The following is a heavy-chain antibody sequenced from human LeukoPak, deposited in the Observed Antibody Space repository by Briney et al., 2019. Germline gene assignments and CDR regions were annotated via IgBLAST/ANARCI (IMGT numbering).Heavy chain of an antibody. J-gene: IGHJ4*02. CDR2: ISSSSSTI. V-gene: IGHV3-48*01. CDR3: AREVYYVGSGYYHPGGFDY. Sequence: GGSLRLSCAASGFTFSSYSMNWVRQAPGKGLEWVSYISSSSSTIYYADAVKGRFTISRDNAKNSLYLQMNSLRAEDTAVYYCAREVYYVGSGYYHPGGFDYWGQGTLVTVSS. CDR1: GFTFSSYS. D-gene: IGHD3-22*01.